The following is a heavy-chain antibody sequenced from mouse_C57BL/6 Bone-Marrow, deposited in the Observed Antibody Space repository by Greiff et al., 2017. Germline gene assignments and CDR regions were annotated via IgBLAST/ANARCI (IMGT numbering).Heavy chain of an antibody. CDR3: ARFYYYGSSYDYYAMDY. CDR2: INPSTGGT. CDR1: GYSFTGYY. D-gene: IGHD1-1*01. V-gene: IGHV1-42*01. Sequence: EVQGVESGPELVKPGASVKISCKASGYSFTGYYMNWVKQSPEKSLEWIGEINPSTGGTTYNQKFKAKATLTVDKSSSTAYMQLKSLTSEDSAVYYCARFYYYGSSYDYYAMDYWGQGTSVTVSS. J-gene: IGHJ4*01.